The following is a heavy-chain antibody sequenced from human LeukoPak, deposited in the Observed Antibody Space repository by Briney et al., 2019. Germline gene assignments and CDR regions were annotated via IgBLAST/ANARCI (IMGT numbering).Heavy chain of an antibody. CDR1: GFTFSSYA. D-gene: IGHD4-17*01. Sequence: PGGSLRLSCAASGFTFSSYAMHWVRQAPGKGLEWVAVISYDGSNKYYADSVKGRFTISGDNSKNTLYLQMNSLRADETAIYYCARAPGGFHGDYSPIAYWGQGTLVTVSS. J-gene: IGHJ4*02. CDR3: ARAPGGFHGDYSPIAY. V-gene: IGHV3-30*04. CDR2: ISYDGSNK.